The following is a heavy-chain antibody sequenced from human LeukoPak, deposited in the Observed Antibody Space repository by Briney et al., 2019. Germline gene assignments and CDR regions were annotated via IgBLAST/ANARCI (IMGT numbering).Heavy chain of an antibody. D-gene: IGHD1-14*01. CDR1: GFTFSSYG. Sequence: PGGSLRLSCAASGFTFSSYGMHWVRQAPGKGLEWVAVIWYDGSNKYYADSVKGRFTISRDNSKNTLYLQMNSLRAEDTAVYYCARYKEDLVACDIWGQGTMVTVSS. V-gene: IGHV3-33*01. CDR2: IWYDGSNK. CDR3: ARYKEDLVACDI. J-gene: IGHJ3*02.